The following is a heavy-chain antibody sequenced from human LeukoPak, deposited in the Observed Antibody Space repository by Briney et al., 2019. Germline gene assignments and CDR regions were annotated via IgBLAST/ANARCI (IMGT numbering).Heavy chain of an antibody. D-gene: IGHD6-6*01. CDR1: GGSISSNNYF. J-gene: IGHJ4*02. CDR3: ARLSHYNSRSHYFEY. V-gene: IGHV4-39*01. Sequence: SETLSLTCTVSGGSISSNNYFWGCIRQPPGKGLEWIGSIYYSGSTYYHPSLKSRVTISVDTSKNQFSLKLRSVTAADTAVYYCARLSHYNSRSHYFEYWGQGTLVTVSS. CDR2: IYYSGST.